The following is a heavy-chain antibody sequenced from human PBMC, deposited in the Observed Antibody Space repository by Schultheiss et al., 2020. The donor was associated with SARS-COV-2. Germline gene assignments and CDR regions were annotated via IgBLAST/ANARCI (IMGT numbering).Heavy chain of an antibody. CDR3: AREVHEVGVLNLYYYMDV. CDR2: ISAYNGNT. J-gene: IGHJ6*03. Sequence: ASVKVSCKASGYTFTSYGISWVRQAPGQGLEWMGWISAYNGNTNYAQKLQDRVTMTTDTSTSTAYMELRSLRSDDTAVYYCAREVHEVGVLNLYYYMDVWGKGTTVTVSS. V-gene: IGHV1-18*01. D-gene: IGHD3-10*01. CDR1: GYTFTSYG.